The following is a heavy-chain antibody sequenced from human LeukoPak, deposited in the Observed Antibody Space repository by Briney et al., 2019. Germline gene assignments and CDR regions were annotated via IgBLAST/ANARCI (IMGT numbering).Heavy chain of an antibody. CDR2: IYSGGST. D-gene: IGHD3-10*01. CDR3: ARGAYGSGSYGDNWFDP. Sequence: GGSLRLSCTASGLTVSSNYMNWVRQAPGKGLEWVSVIYSGGSTYYADSVKGRFTISRDNSKNTLYLQMNSLRAEDTAVYYCARGAYGSGSYGDNWFDPWGQGTLVTVSS. CDR1: GLTVSSNY. V-gene: IGHV3-66*01. J-gene: IGHJ5*02.